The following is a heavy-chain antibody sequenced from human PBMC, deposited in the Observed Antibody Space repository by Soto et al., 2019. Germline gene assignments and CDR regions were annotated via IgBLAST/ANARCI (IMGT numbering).Heavy chain of an antibody. CDR3: ARGYGRNFDY. Sequence: PSETLSLTSTVSGDSNSRSEDYWGWIRQSPGKGLEWIGNIHYSGSANYNPSLRSRVTIPVDTSKNQFSLKLSSVTAADTAVYYCARGYGRNFDYWGQGTLVTVSS. J-gene: IGHJ4*02. V-gene: IGHV4-61*05. D-gene: IGHD5-18*01. CDR2: IHYSGSA. CDR1: GDSNSRSEDY.